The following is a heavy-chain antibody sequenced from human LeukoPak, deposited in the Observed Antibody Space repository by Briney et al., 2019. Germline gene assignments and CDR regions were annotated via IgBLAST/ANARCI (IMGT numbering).Heavy chain of an antibody. V-gene: IGHV4-34*01. CDR2: INHSGSP. D-gene: IGHD3-10*01. J-gene: IGHJ3*02. Sequence: PSETLSLTCAVYGGSFSGYYWSWIRQPPGKGLGWIGEINHSGSPNYNPSLKSRVTISIDTSKNQFSLKSSPVTAADTAVYYCARDLSDYYGSGSYRPIDAFDIWGQGTMVTVSS. CDR1: GGSFSGYY. CDR3: ARDLSDYYGSGSYRPIDAFDI.